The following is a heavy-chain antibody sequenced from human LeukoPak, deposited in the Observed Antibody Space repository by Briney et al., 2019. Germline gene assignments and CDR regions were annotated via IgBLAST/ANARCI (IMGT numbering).Heavy chain of an antibody. Sequence: ASVKVSCKASGYTFTSYGISWVRQAPGQGLEWMGWISAYNGNTNYAQKLQGRVTVTRDMSTSTVYMELSSLRSEDTAVYYCARVAFLYYDSSQGAFDMWGQGTMVTVSS. D-gene: IGHD3-22*01. CDR2: ISAYNGNT. J-gene: IGHJ3*02. CDR3: ARVAFLYYDSSQGAFDM. CDR1: GYTFTSYG. V-gene: IGHV1-18*01.